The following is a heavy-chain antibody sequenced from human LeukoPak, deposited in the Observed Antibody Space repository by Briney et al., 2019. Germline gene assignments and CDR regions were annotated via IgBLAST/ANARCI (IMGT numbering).Heavy chain of an antibody. CDR3: ARHMGLGYSYGYPYFDY. CDR2: IYYSGST. CDR1: GGSISSYY. J-gene: IGHJ4*02. Sequence: SETLSLTCTVSGGSISSYYWSWVRQPPGKGLEWIGYIYYSGSTNYNPSLKSRVTISVDTSKNQFSLKLSSVTAADTAVYYCARHMGLGYSYGYPYFDYWGQGTLVTVSS. V-gene: IGHV4-59*08. D-gene: IGHD5-18*01.